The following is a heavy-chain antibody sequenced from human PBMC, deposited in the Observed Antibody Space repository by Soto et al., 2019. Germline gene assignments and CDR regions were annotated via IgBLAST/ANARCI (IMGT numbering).Heavy chain of an antibody. D-gene: IGHD2-15*01. J-gene: IGHJ6*02. CDR3: ARGVMSGASFYALDV. CDR1: GFTVSTYG. Sequence: GGSLRLSCAASGFTVSTYGMYWVRQAPGKGLEWLAVISFDGSNRYYADSVKGRFTISRDNSENTLFLQMSSLRPDDTAVYHCARGVMSGASFYALDVWGQGTTVTVSS. CDR2: ISFDGSNR. V-gene: IGHV3-30*03.